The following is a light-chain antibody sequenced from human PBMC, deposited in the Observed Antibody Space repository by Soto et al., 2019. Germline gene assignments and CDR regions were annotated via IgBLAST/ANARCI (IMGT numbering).Light chain of an antibody. CDR2: GNN. Sequence: QSALTQPPSASGTPGQRVTISCSGSSSNIGSNYVYWYQQLPGTAPKLLIYGNNNRPSGVPDRFSGSKSGTSASLAITGLQAEDEADYYCQSYDSSLSGYVFGTGTKV. CDR1: SSNIGSNY. V-gene: IGLV1-40*01. J-gene: IGLJ1*01. CDR3: QSYDSSLSGYV.